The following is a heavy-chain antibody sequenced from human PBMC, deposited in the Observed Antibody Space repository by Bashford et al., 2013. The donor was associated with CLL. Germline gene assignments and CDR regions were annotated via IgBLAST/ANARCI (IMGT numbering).Heavy chain of an antibody. CDR2: SIIVEST. V-gene: IGHV4-34*01. D-gene: IGHD3-22*01. Sequence: SETLSLTCAVYGGSFSGYYWSWIRQPPGKGLEWIGKSIIVESTNYNPSLKSRVTISVDTSKNQFSLKLSSVTAADTAVYYCARGPMIVVVINPGEPYYYYYYGMDVWGQGTTVTVSS. CDR1: GGSFSGYY. CDR3: ARGPMIVVVINPGEPYYYYYYGMDV. J-gene: IGHJ6*02.